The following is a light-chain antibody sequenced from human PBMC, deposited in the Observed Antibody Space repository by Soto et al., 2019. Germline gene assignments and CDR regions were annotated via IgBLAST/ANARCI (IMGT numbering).Light chain of an antibody. CDR3: SSYTTGSLVV. J-gene: IGLJ2*01. Sequence: QSALTQAASVSGSPGQSITISCTGTSSDVGAYDYVTWYQQHPGKAPKVMIYKVSNRPSGVSNRFSGSKSGNTASLTIPGLQAEDEADYYCSSYTTGSLVVFGGGTKLTVL. V-gene: IGLV2-14*01. CDR1: SSDVGAYDY. CDR2: KVS.